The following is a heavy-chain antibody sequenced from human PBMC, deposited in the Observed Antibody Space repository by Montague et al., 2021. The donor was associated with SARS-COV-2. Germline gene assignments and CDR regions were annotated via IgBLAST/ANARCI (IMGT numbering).Heavy chain of an antibody. V-gene: IGHV4-39*07. CDR2: VIHSGKT. Sequence: SETLSLTCDVSGDSIRSATYYWAWIRQPPGRGLEWIGEVIHSGKTSYNPSLQSRLTMSVDTYKKQFSLRLSSVTAADTAVYFCAKGPHIYETRGLRTGWFDPWGQGTLVTVSS. CDR3: AKGPHIYETRGLRTGWFDP. CDR1: GDSIRSATYY. J-gene: IGHJ5*02. D-gene: IGHD7-27*01.